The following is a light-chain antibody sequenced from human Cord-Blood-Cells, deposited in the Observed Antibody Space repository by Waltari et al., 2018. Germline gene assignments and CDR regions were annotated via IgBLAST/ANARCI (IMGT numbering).Light chain of an antibody. CDR1: SSDSGGYNL. V-gene: IGLV2-11*01. CDR2: DVS. Sequence: SALTQPRSVSGSPGPSVPLSCTGSSSDSGGYNLVSCYQQHPGKAPKLMIYDVSKRPSGVPDRFSGSKSGNTASLTISGLQAEDEADYYCCSYAGSYTFVVFGGGTKLTVL. J-gene: IGLJ2*01. CDR3: CSYAGSYTFVV.